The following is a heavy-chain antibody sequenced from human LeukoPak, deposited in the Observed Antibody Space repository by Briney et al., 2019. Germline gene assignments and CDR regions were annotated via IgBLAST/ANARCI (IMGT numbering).Heavy chain of an antibody. D-gene: IGHD4/OR15-4a*01. CDR3: ARASMGGRDYHLDS. V-gene: IGHV3-7*01. Sequence: PGGSLRLSCAASGFTFSSYWMTWVRQAPGKGLEWVANIKTDESHKYYVDFVKGRFTISRDNAKNLLFLQLGSLRADDTGVYYCARASMGGRDYHLDSWGQGTLVTVS. CDR2: IKTDESHK. J-gene: IGHJ4*02. CDR1: GFTFSSYW.